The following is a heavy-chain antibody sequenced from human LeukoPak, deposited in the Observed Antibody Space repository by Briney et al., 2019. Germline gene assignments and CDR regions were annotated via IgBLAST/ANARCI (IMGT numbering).Heavy chain of an antibody. J-gene: IGHJ4*02. CDR1: GGSISSYY. D-gene: IGHD4-23*01. CDR2: IYYSGST. V-gene: IGHV4-59*01. CDR3: ARDRGGLYGGNSLGYYFDY. Sequence: SETLSLTCTVSGGSISSYYWSWIRQPPGKGLEWIGYIYYSGSTNHNPSLKSRVTISVDTSKNQFSLKLSSVTAADTAVYYCARDRGGLYGGNSLGYYFDYWGQGTLVTVSS.